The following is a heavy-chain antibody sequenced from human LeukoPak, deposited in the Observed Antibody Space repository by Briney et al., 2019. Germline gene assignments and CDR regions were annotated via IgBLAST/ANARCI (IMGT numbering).Heavy chain of an antibody. CDR3: ARSRIAAAPDY. J-gene: IGHJ4*02. D-gene: IGHD6-25*01. CDR1: GGSISSGGYY. V-gene: IGHV4-31*03. CDR2: IYYSGST. Sequence: SQTLSLTCTVSGGSISSGGYYWSWIRQHPGKGLEWIGYIYYSGSTYYNPSLRSRVTISVDTSKNQFSLKLSSVTAADTAVYYCARSRIAAAPDYWGQGTLVTVSS.